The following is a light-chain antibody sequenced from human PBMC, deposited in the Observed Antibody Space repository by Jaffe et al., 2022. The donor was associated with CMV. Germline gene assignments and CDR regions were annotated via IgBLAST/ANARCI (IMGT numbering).Light chain of an antibody. J-gene: IGLJ3*02. CDR2: DVN. V-gene: IGLV2-11*01. CDR1: SSDLAFYVY. Sequence: QSALTQPRSVSGSPGQSVTISCTGTSSDLAFYVYVSWYQQHPGKAPKLMIYDVNKRPSGVPDRFSGSKSGNSASLTISGLQADDEADYYCCSYAGTSAAFGGGTKLTVL. CDR3: CSYAGTSAA.